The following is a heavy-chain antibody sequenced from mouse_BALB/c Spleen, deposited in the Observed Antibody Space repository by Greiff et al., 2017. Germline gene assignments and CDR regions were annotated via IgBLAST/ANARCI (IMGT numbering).Heavy chain of an antibody. CDR1: GYTFTSYV. D-gene: IGHD1-2*01. CDR2: INPYNDGT. V-gene: IGHV1-14*01. CDR3: ARWGGYGFAY. J-gene: IGHJ3*01. Sequence: EVKVVESGPELVKPGASVKMSCKASGYTFTSYVMHWVKQKPGQGLEWIGYINPYNDGTKYNEKFKGKATLTSDKSSSTAYMELSSLTSEDSAVYYCARWGGYGFAYWGQGTLVTVSA.